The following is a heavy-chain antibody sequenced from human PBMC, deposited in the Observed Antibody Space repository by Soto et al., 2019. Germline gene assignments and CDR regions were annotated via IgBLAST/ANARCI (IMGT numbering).Heavy chain of an antibody. CDR1: GGTFSSYA. Sequence: QVQLVQSGAEVKKPGSSVKVSCKASGGTFSSYAISWVRQAPGQGLEWMGGIIPIFGTADYAQKFQGRVTITADESTSTDYMELSSLRSEGTAVYYCASPMNNYSYYGMDVWGQGTKVTVSS. CDR3: ASPMNNYSYYGMDV. J-gene: IGHJ6*02. CDR2: IIPIFGTA. V-gene: IGHV1-69*12.